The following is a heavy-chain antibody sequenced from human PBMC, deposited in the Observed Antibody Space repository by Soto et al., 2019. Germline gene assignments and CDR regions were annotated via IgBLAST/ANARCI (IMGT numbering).Heavy chain of an antibody. D-gene: IGHD4-17*01. CDR1: GFTFSSYA. CDR3: ARDYGEIHCDY. Sequence: QVQLVESGGGVVQPGRSLRLSCAASGFTFSSYAMHWVRQAPGKGLEWVAVISYDGSNKYYADSVKGRLTISRDNSKNTLYLQMNSLRAEDTPVYYCARDYGEIHCDYWGQGTLVTVSS. V-gene: IGHV3-30-3*01. J-gene: IGHJ4*02. CDR2: ISYDGSNK.